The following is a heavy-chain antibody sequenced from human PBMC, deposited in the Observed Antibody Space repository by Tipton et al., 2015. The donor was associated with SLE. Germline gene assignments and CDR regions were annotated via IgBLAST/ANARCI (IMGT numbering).Heavy chain of an antibody. J-gene: IGHJ4*02. CDR2: IDTNGYT. V-gene: IGHV3-13*01. CDR1: GFTLTSYD. Sequence: SLRLSCTASGFTLTSYDMHWVRQATGKGLEWVSAIDTNGYTYYPDSVKGRFTNSRQSGKNSLYLQMNSLRAGDTAVYYCGGDYWGQGTLVTVSS. CDR3: GGDY. D-gene: IGHD3-16*01.